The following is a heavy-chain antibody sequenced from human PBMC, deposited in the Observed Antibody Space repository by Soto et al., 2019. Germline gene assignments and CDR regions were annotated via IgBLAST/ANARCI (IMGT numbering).Heavy chain of an antibody. V-gene: IGHV4-59*01. J-gene: IGHJ3*02. CDR1: GGSISSYY. D-gene: IGHD1-1*01. CDR2: IYYSGST. Sequence: SETLSLTCTVSGGSISSYYWSWIRQPPGKGLEWIGYIYYSGSTNYNPSLKSRVTISVDTSKNQFSLKLSSVTAADTAVYYCARARRTSKFAFDIWGQGTMVTVSS. CDR3: ARARRTSKFAFDI.